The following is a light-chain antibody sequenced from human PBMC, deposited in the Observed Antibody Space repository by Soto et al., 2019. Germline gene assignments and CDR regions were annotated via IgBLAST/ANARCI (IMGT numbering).Light chain of an antibody. CDR2: GAS. CDR3: QQYNNLPPWT. Sequence: EIVMTQSPATLSVSPGERATLSCRASQSVSSNLAWYQQKPGQAPRLLIYGASTRATGIPARFSGSGSGTEFTLTISNLQSEDFAVYYCQQYNNLPPWTFGQGTKVEIK. J-gene: IGKJ1*01. CDR1: QSVSSN. V-gene: IGKV3-15*01.